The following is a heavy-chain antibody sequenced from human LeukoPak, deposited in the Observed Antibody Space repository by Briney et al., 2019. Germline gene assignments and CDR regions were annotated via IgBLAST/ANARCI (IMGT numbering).Heavy chain of an antibody. CDR1: GFSLSTSGVG. Sequence: SGPTLVNPTQTLTLTCTFSGFSLSTSGVGVGWIRQPPGKALEWLALIYWDDDKRYSPSLKSRLTITKDTSKNQVVLTMTNVDPVDTATYYCARLWFGELLSNHFDYWGQGTLVTVSS. J-gene: IGHJ4*02. V-gene: IGHV2-5*02. CDR2: IYWDDDK. D-gene: IGHD3-10*01. CDR3: ARLWFGELLSNHFDY.